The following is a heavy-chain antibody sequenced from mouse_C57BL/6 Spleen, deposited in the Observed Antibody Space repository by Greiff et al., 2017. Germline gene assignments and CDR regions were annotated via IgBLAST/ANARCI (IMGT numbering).Heavy chain of an antibody. CDR3: ARSAITTVVATSMDY. V-gene: IGHV1-54*01. D-gene: IGHD1-1*01. J-gene: IGHJ4*01. Sequence: QVQLQQSGAELVRPGTSVKVSCKASGYAFTNYLIEWVKQRPGQGLEWIGVINPGSGGTNYNEKFKGKATLTADKSSSTAYMQLSSLTSEDSAVYFCARSAITTVVATSMDYWGQGTSVTVSS. CDR1: GYAFTNYL. CDR2: INPGSGGT.